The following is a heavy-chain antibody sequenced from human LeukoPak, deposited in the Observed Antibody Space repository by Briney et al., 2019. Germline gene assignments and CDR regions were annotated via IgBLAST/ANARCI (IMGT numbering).Heavy chain of an antibody. Sequence: GGSLRLSCAASGFTLSSFEMNWVRQAPGRGLECILHIDSSGSTIYYADSVKGRFTISRGTAKNSLYLQMNSLRADDTAIYYCAREGGWNDFDYWGQGTLVTVSS. CDR2: IDSSGSTI. D-gene: IGHD1-1*01. J-gene: IGHJ4*02. V-gene: IGHV3-48*03. CDR1: GFTLSSFE. CDR3: AREGGWNDFDY.